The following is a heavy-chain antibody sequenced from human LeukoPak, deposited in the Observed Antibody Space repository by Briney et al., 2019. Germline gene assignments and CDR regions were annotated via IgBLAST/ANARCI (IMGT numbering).Heavy chain of an antibody. V-gene: IGHV4-31*03. D-gene: IGHD6-19*01. CDR2: IYYSGST. CDR3: ARGQSTWLGYYYYGMDV. J-gene: IGHJ6*02. Sequence: SETLSLTCNVSGGSISSGGYYWSWIRQHPGKGLEWIGYIYYSGSTYYNPSLKGRIIISVDTSKNQFSLRLSSVTAADTAVYYCARGQSTWLGYYYYGMDVWGQGTTVTVSS. CDR1: GGSISSGGYY.